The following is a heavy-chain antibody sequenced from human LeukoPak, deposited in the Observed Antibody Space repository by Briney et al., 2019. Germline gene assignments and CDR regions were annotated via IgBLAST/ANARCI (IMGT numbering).Heavy chain of an antibody. CDR1: GYTFTSYG. D-gene: IGHD2-2*03. V-gene: IGHV1-69*13. CDR2: IIPIFGTA. Sequence: SVKVSCKASGYTFTSYGISWVRQAPGQGLEWMGGIIPIFGTANYAQKFQGRVTITADESTSTAYMELSSLRSEDTAVYYCGSGFRAFDAFDIWGQGTMVTVSS. CDR3: GSGFRAFDAFDI. J-gene: IGHJ3*02.